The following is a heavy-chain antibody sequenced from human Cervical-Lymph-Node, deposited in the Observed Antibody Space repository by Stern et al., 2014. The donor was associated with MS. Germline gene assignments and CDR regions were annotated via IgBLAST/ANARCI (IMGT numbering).Heavy chain of an antibody. J-gene: IGHJ4*02. CDR1: GYTFTSYG. CDR2: LGAYNGNT. V-gene: IGHV1-18*04. D-gene: IGHD3-22*01. CDR3: ARAPVGYYDSSGYYYSY. Sequence: VQLVQSGAEVKKPGASVKVSCKASGYTFTSYGISWVRQAPGQGLEWMGWLGAYNGNTNYAQKLQGRVTMTTDTSTSTAYMELRSLRSDDTAVYYCARAPVGYYDSSGYYYSYWGQGTLVTVSS.